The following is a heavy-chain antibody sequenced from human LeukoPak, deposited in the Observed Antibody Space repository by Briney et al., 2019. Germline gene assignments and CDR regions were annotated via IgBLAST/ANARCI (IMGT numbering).Heavy chain of an antibody. D-gene: IGHD3-22*01. CDR3: ARSSGYMSY. CDR1: HYSISSNYY. Sequence: PSEPLSLTCTVSHYSISSNYYWGWIRQPPGEGLEWICSIYHSGSTYYNPSLKSRVTISVDTSKNQFSLKLTSVTAADTAVYYCARSSGYMSYWGQGTLVTVSS. J-gene: IGHJ4*02. V-gene: IGHV4-38-2*02. CDR2: IYHSGST.